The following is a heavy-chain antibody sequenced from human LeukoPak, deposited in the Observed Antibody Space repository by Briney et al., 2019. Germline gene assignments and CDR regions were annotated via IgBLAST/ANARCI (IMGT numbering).Heavy chain of an antibody. Sequence: GGSLRLSCAASGFTFSTYGMSWVRQAPGKGLEWVSAVSGTGTTYYADSVRGRFIISRDNSKNTLYLQMNSLRTEDTAAYYCAKMQGYFDYWGQGTLVTVSS. CDR2: VSGTGTT. V-gene: IGHV3-23*01. CDR3: AKMQGYFDY. J-gene: IGHJ4*02. CDR1: GFTFSTYG.